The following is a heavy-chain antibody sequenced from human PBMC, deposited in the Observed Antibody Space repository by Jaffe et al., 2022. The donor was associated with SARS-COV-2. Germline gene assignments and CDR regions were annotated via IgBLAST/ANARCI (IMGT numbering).Heavy chain of an antibody. D-gene: IGHD6-19*01. Sequence: QVQLVQSGAEVKKPGASVKVSCKASGYTFTSYAMHWVRQAPGQRLEWMGWINAGNGNTKYSQKFQGRVTITRDTSASTAYMELSSLRSEDTAVYYCARELTGARWLGLGNREYWFDPWGQGTLVTVSS. CDR1: GYTFTSYA. CDR2: INAGNGNT. V-gene: IGHV1-3*01. CDR3: ARELTGARWLGLGNREYWFDP. J-gene: IGHJ5*02.